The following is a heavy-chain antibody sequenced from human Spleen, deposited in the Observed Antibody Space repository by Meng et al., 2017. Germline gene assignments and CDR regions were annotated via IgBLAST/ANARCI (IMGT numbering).Heavy chain of an antibody. D-gene: IGHD4-11*01. J-gene: IGHJ4*02. CDR2: IHHSGST. CDR1: GGSFSVYY. V-gene: IGHV4-34*01. Sequence: QLPQWVPALLHPSETPHLTFFVSGGSFSVYYWRWTRQPPGKGLEWIGEIHHSGSTNYNPSLESRATISVDTSQNNLSLKLSSVTAADSAVYYCARGPTTMAHDFDYWGQGTLVTVSS. CDR3: ARGPTTMAHDFDY.